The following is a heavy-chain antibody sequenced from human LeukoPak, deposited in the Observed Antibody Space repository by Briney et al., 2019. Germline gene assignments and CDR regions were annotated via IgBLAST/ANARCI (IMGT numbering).Heavy chain of an antibody. CDR3: ARGSAIFGVVAHFDY. J-gene: IGHJ4*02. CDR2: IIPIFGTA. V-gene: IGHV1-69*13. D-gene: IGHD3-3*01. CDR1: GGTFSSYA. Sequence: SVKVSCKASGGTFSSYAISWVRQAPGQGLEWMGGIIPIFGTANYAQKFQGRVTITADESTSTAYMELSSLRSEDTAVYYCARGSAIFGVVAHFDYWGQGTLVTVSS.